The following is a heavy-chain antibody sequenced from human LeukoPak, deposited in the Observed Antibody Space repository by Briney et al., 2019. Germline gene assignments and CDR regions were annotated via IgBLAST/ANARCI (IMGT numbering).Heavy chain of an antibody. V-gene: IGHV4-34*01. CDR2: INHSGST. CDR3: ARGKSSYFNFDY. Sequence: SETLSLTCAVYGGSFSGYYWSWIRQPPGKGLEWIGEINHSGSTNYNPSLKSRVTISVDTSKNQFSLKLSSATAADTAVYYCARGKSSYFNFDYWGQGTLVTVSS. D-gene: IGHD2-15*01. J-gene: IGHJ4*02. CDR1: GGSFSGYY.